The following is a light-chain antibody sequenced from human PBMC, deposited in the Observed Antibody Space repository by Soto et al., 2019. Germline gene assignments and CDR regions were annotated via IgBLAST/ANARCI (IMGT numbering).Light chain of an antibody. V-gene: IGLV2-14*01. CDR3: SSYTSSSTPGV. CDR2: DVS. J-gene: IGLJ1*01. CDR1: SSDVGGYNY. Sequence: QSVLTQPASVSGSRGPSITIYCTGTSSDVGGYNYVSWYQQHPGKAPKLMIYDVSNRPSGVSNRFSGSKSGNTASLTISGLQAEDEADYYCSSYTSSSTPGVFGTGTKVTVL.